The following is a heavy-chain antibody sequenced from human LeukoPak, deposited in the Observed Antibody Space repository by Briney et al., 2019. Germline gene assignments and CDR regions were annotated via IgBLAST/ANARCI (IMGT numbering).Heavy chain of an antibody. Sequence: GGSLRLSCVASGFTFSSYWMHWVRQDPVKGLVWVSRINSDGTSTTYADSVKGRFTISRDNAEKTVHLQMDSLTADDSAVYYCARHVDFDYWGQGTLVTVSS. V-gene: IGHV3-74*01. J-gene: IGHJ4*02. CDR2: INSDGTST. CDR3: ARHVDFDY. CDR1: GFTFSSYW.